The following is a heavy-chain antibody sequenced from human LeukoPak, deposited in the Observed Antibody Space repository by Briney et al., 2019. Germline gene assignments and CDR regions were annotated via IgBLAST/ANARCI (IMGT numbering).Heavy chain of an antibody. D-gene: IGHD2-15*01. J-gene: IGHJ5*02. Sequence: PGGSLRLSCAASGFTFSSYWMSWVRQAPGKGLEWVANIKQDGSEKYYVDSVKGRFTISRDNAKNSLYLQMNSLRAEDTAVSSRPRGTGYCSGGSCYSGHNWFDPWGQGTLVTVSS. CDR2: IKQDGSEK. V-gene: IGHV3-7*01. CDR3: PRGTGYCSGGSCYSGHNWFDP. CDR1: GFTFSSYW.